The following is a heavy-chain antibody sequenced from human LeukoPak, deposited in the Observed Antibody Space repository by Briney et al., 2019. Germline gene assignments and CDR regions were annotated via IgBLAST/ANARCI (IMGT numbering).Heavy chain of an antibody. CDR1: GFTFSSYA. D-gene: IGHD5-18*01. V-gene: IGHV3-23*01. J-gene: IGHJ4*02. Sequence: GGSLRLSCAASGFTFSSYAMSWVRQAPGKGLEWVSAISGSGGSTYYADSVKGRFTISRDNSKNMLYLQMNSLRAEDTAVYYCAKATRGYSYGDFDYWGQGTLVTVSS. CDR2: ISGSGGST. CDR3: AKATRGYSYGDFDY.